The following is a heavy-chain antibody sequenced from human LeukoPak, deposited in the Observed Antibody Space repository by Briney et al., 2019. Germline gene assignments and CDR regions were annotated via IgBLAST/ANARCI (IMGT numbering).Heavy chain of an antibody. CDR1: GYTFSNYG. V-gene: IGHV1-18*01. J-gene: IGHJ5*02. CDR3: ARAGGVSFVARWFDP. CDR2: VSAYNGNT. D-gene: IGHD3-16*01. Sequence: ASVKVSCKASGYTFSNYGISWVRQAPGQGLEWLGWVSAYNGNTNYAQKLQGRVTMTTDTSRGIAYMELKSLRSDDTAVYYCARAGGVSFVARWFDPWGQGSLVTVSS.